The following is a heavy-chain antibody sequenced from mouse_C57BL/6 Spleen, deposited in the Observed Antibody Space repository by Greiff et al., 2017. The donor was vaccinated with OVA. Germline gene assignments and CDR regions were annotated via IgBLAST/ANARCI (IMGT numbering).Heavy chain of an antibody. D-gene: IGHD1-1*01. CDR3: ARTPHYYGSSFSAMDY. CDR1: GFSLSTFGMG. Sequence: QVTLKVSGPGILQPSQTLSLTCSFSGFSLSTFGMGVGWIRQPSGKGLEWLAHIWWDDDKYYNPALKRRLTLSKDTYKNQVFLKIAHVDTADTATYYCARTPHYYGSSFSAMDYWGQGTSVTVSS. J-gene: IGHJ4*01. CDR2: IWWDDDK. V-gene: IGHV8-8*01.